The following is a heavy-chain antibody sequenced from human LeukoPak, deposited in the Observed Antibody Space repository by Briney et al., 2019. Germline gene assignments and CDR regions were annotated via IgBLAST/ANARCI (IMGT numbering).Heavy chain of an antibody. J-gene: IGHJ6*04. D-gene: IGHD4-17*01. V-gene: IGHV4-34*01. CDR2: INHSGST. Sequence: SETLSLTCAVYGGSFSGYYWSWIRQPPGKGLEWIGEINHSGSTNYNPFLKSRVTISVDTSKNQFSLKLSSVTAADTAVYYCARSGPPRLRYYYYGMDVWGKGTTVTVSS. CDR1: GGSFSGYY. CDR3: ARSGPPRLRYYYYGMDV.